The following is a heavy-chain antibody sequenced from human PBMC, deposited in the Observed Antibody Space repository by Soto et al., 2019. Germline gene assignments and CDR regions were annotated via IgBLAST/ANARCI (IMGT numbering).Heavy chain of an antibody. Sequence: GGSLRLSCVASGFTFSSYWMSWVRQAPGKGLEWVAVIWYDGSNKYYADSVKGRFTISRDNSKNTLYLQMNSLRAEDTAVYYCARSPYSSGFDYWGQGTLVTVSS. CDR1: GFTFSSYW. CDR3: ARSPYSSGFDY. D-gene: IGHD6-19*01. V-gene: IGHV3-33*08. CDR2: IWYDGSNK. J-gene: IGHJ4*02.